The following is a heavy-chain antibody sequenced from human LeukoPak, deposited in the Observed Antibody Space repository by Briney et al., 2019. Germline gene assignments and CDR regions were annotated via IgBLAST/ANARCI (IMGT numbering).Heavy chain of an antibody. V-gene: IGHV3-23*01. CDR2: ISGSGTAT. J-gene: IGHJ4*02. Sequence: GGSLRLSCAASGFTFSSYAMSWVRQAPGKGLQWVSAISGSGTATYYADSVKGRFTISRDNAKNSLYLQMNSLRAEDTALYYCARTTYDSRGFYGRLDYWGQGTLVTVSS. CDR1: GFTFSSYA. D-gene: IGHD3-22*01. CDR3: ARTTYDSRGFYGRLDY.